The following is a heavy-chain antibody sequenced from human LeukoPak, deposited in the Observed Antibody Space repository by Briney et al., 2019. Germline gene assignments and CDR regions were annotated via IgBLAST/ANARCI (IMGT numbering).Heavy chain of an antibody. V-gene: IGHV4-61*02. J-gene: IGHJ4*02. D-gene: IGHD3-22*01. CDR1: GGSISSGSYY. Sequence: SQTLSLTCTVSGGSISSGSYYWSWIRQPAGKGLEWIGRIYTSGSTNYNPSLKSRVTISVDTSKNQFSLKLSSVTAADTAVYYCARLYYYDSSGYYYESPLDYWGQGTLVTVSS. CDR3: ARLYYYDSSGYYYESPLDY. CDR2: IYTSGST.